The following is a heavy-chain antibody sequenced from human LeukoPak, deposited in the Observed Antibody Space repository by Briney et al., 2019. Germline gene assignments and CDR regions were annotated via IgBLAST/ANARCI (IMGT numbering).Heavy chain of an antibody. V-gene: IGHV4-59*01. D-gene: IGHD6-6*01. CDR1: GGSISSYY. CDR2: IYYSGST. CDR3: AILSGYSSSSRRNFYYYYMDV. Sequence: SEALSLTCTVSGGSISSYYWSWIRQPPGKGPEWIGYIYYSGSTKYNPSLKSRVSMSVDTSKNQLSLKLSSVTAADTAVYYCAILSGYSSSSRRNFYYYYMDVWGKGTTVTVSS. J-gene: IGHJ6*03.